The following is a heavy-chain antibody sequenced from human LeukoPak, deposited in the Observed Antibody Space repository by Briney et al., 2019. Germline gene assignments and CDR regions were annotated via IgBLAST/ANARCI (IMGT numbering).Heavy chain of an antibody. J-gene: IGHJ4*02. CDR2: FDPEDGET. V-gene: IGHV1-24*01. D-gene: IGHD3-22*01. Sequence: ASVKVPCKVSGYTLTELSMHWVRQAPGKGLEWMGGFDPEDGETIYALKFQGRVTMTEDTSTDTAYMELSSLRSEDTAVYYCARNQVPGDYYDSSGYYYDYWGQGTLVTVSS. CDR1: GYTLTELS. CDR3: ARNQVPGDYYDSSGYYYDY.